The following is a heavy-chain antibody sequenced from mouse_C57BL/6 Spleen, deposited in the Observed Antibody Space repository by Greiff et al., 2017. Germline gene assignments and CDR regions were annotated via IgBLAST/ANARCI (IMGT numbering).Heavy chain of an antibody. V-gene: IGHV1-81*01. CDR1: GYTFTSYG. Sequence: QVQLQQSGAELARPGASVKLSCKASGYTFTSYGISWVKQRTGQGLEWIGEIYPRSGNTYYNEKFKGKATLTADKSSSTAYMELRSLTSEDSAVYFCARFPYSNYQQGIMDYWGQGTSVTVSS. CDR2: IYPRSGNT. CDR3: ARFPYSNYQQGIMDY. D-gene: IGHD2-5*01. J-gene: IGHJ4*01.